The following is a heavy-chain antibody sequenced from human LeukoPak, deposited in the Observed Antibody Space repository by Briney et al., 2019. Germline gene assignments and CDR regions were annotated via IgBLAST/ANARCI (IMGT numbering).Heavy chain of an antibody. CDR2: ISGSGGST. D-gene: IGHD3-3*01. Sequence: GGSLRLSCAASGFTFSSYAMSWVRQAPGKGLEWVPAISGSGGSTYYADSVKGRFTISRDNSKNTLYLQMNSLRAEDTAVYYCAKVWSQRDDRDYWGQGTLVTVSS. J-gene: IGHJ4*02. CDR3: AKVWSQRDDRDY. V-gene: IGHV3-23*01. CDR1: GFTFSSYA.